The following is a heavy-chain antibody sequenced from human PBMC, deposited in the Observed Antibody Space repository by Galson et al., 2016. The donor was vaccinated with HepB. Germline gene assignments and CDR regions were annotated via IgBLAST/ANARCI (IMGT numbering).Heavy chain of an antibody. CDR1: GFSLSTPGVG. CDR3: AHRRPSGTGRPPPKYFAS. J-gene: IGHJ4*02. V-gene: IGHV2-5*02. Sequence: PALVKPTQTLTLTCSFSGFSLSTPGVGVGWLRQPPGKALEWLALIYWDDDERYSPSLKSRLTITKDTSENQVVLTMTDMDPVDTGTYYGAHRRPSGTGRPPPKYFASWGQGTLVT. CDR2: IYWDDDE. D-gene: IGHD3/OR15-3a*01.